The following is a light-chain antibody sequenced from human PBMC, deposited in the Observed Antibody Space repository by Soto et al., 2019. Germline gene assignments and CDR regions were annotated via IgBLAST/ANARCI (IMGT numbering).Light chain of an antibody. V-gene: IGKV3-20*01. CDR2: GAS. Sequence: DIVMTQSPSTLSVSPGERTIISCRASQSVSSYLAWYQQKPGQAPRLLIYGASSRATGIPDRFSGSGSGTDFTLTISRLEPEDFAVYYCQQYGSSPTTFGQGTNVDI. CDR3: QQYGSSPTT. J-gene: IGKJ1*01. CDR1: QSVSSY.